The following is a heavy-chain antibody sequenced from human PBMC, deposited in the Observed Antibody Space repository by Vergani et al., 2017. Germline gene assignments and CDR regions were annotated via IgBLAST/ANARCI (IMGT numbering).Heavy chain of an antibody. CDR3: AGVRWWREITTNWFDP. V-gene: IGHV1-69*18. J-gene: IGHJ5*02. D-gene: IGHD3-22*01. Sequence: QVQLVQSGAEVKKPGSSVKVSCKASGGTFSSYAISWVRQAPGQGLEWMGRIIPIFGTANYAQKFQGRVTITADESTSTAYMELSSLRSEDTAVYYCAGVRWWREITTNWFDPWGQGTLVTVSS. CDR2: IIPIFGTA. CDR1: GGTFSSYA.